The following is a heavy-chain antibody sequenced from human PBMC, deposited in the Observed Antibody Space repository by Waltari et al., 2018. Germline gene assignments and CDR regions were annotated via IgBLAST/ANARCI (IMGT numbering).Heavy chain of an antibody. J-gene: IGHJ4*02. Sequence: VQLVQSGAEVKRPGASLRVSCKASGYTFTSYYMHWVRQAPGQGLEWMGIINPSGGSTSYAQKFQGRVTMTRDTSTSTVYMELSSLRSEDTAVYYCARVFKRMAFDYWGQGTLVTVSS. CDR1: GYTFTSYY. CDR2: INPSGGST. V-gene: IGHV1-46*01. D-gene: IGHD2-8*01. CDR3: ARVFKRMAFDY.